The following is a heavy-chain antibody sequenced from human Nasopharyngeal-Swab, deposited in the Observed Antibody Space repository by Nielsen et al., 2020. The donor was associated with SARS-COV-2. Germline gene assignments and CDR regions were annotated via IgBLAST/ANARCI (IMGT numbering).Heavy chain of an antibody. J-gene: IGHJ6*02. Sequence: GGSLRLSCAASGFSFRSYWMHWVRQAPGKGLVWFSCINSDGTTTRYADSVKGRFTVSRDNAKNTLYLEMNSLRADDTAVYYCARRLVWFGEAHYYYYGMDVWGQGTTVTVSS. CDR3: ARRLVWFGEAHYYYYGMDV. CDR1: GFSFRSYW. D-gene: IGHD3-10*01. CDR2: INSDGTTT. V-gene: IGHV3-74*01.